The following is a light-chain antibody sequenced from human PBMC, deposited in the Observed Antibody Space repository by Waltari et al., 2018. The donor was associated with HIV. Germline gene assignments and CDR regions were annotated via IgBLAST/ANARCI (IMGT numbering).Light chain of an antibody. Sequence: QSVLTQPPSVPGAPGPRVTISSTGTSSNHGAGSAVHWYQQFPGSVPRLLIYDNTNRPSGVPDRFSGSKSGTSASLAISGLQAEDEADYYCQSYDSSLKVIFGGGTKVTVL. CDR1: SSNHGAGSA. J-gene: IGLJ2*01. V-gene: IGLV1-40*01. CDR2: DNT. CDR3: QSYDSSLKVI.